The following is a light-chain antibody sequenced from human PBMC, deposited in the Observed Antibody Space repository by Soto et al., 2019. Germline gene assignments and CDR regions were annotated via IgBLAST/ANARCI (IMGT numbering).Light chain of an antibody. CDR3: QQANSFHLS. V-gene: IGKV1-12*01. CDR1: QAINNW. J-gene: IGKJ4*01. CDR2: AAS. Sequence: DTQMTQSPSSVSASVGDRVTMTCRASQAINNWVAWYKQKPGKAPKLLIYAASSLQSGVPLRFSGSGSGTDFTLTIDSLQPEDFATYYCQQANSFHLSFGGGTKVEIK.